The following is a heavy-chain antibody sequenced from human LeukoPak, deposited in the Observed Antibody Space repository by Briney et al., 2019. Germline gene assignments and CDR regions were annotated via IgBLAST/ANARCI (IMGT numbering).Heavy chain of an antibody. Sequence: GESLKISCKGSGYRFTSYWITWVRQMPGRGLEWMGTIDPSDSYTNYSPSSQGHVTISAGKSISTAYLQWSSLKASDTAIYYCATYTDYELNYWGQGTLVTVSS. CDR2: IDPSDSYT. V-gene: IGHV5-10-1*01. CDR3: ATYTDYELNY. J-gene: IGHJ4*02. D-gene: IGHD5-12*01. CDR1: GYRFTSYW.